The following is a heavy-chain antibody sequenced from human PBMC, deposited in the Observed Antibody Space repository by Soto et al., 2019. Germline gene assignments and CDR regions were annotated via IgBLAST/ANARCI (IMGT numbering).Heavy chain of an antibody. CDR3: ARGNSYCSGGSCTYYYYYYMDV. V-gene: IGHV4-34*01. J-gene: IGHJ6*03. CDR2: INHSGST. D-gene: IGHD2-15*01. CDR1: GGSFSGYY. Sequence: ETLSLTCAVYGGSFSGYYWSWIRQPPGKGLEWIGEINHSGSTNYNPSLKSRVTISVDTSKNQFSLKLSSVTAADTAVYYCARGNSYCSGGSCTYYYYYYMDVWGKGTTVTVSS.